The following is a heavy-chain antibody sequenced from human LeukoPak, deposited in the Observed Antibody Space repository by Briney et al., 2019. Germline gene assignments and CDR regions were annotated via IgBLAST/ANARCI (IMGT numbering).Heavy chain of an antibody. D-gene: IGHD3-9*01. CDR1: GFTFSSYG. J-gene: IGHJ4*02. CDR3: AKGSGSGYFDWLLVDY. Sequence: QTGGSLRLSCAASGFTFSSYGMHWVRQAPGKGLEWVAVISYDGSNKYYADSVKGRFTISRDNSKNTLYLQMNSLRAEDTAVYYCAKGSGSGYFDWLLVDYWGQGTLVTVSS. V-gene: IGHV3-30*18. CDR2: ISYDGSNK.